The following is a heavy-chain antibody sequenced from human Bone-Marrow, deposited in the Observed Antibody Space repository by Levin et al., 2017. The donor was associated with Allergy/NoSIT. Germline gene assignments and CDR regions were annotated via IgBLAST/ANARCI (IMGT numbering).Heavy chain of an antibody. CDR2: ISGSGGST. Sequence: GESLKISCAASGFTFSSYAMSWVRQAPGKGLEWVSAISGSGGSTYYADSVKGRFTISRDNSKNTLSLQMNSLRAEDTALYYCAKIMVQGVIITNFDYWGQGTLVTVSS. D-gene: IGHD3-10*01. V-gene: IGHV3-23*01. CDR1: GFTFSSYA. J-gene: IGHJ4*02. CDR3: AKIMVQGVIITNFDY.